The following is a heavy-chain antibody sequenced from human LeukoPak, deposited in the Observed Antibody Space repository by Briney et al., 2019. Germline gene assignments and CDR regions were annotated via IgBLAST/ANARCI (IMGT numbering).Heavy chain of an antibody. CDR3: ARHVRGAVGDTYRPALVY. Sequence: GDSLKISCQGSGYRSTSYWFGWVRQIHGKGLEWTGIIYPGDSDTTHSPSFQGQVTISAVQTIRTAFLQTSSLKASDPSMTYCARHVRGAVGDTYRPALVYWGRGTLVSVSS. J-gene: IGHJ4*02. CDR1: GYRSTSYW. V-gene: IGHV5-51*01. CDR2: IYPGDSDT. D-gene: IGHD6-19*01.